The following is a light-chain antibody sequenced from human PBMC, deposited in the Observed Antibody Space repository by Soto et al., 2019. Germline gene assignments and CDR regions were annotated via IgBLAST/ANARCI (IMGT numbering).Light chain of an antibody. CDR2: DAC. V-gene: IGKV3-11*01. CDR1: QSVSSY. CDR3: QQRSNLFT. Sequence: EIVLTQSPATLSLSPGERATLSCRASQSVSSYLAWYQQKPGQAPRLLIYDACNRATGIPARFSGSGSGTDFTLTISSLEPEDFAVYYGQQRSNLFTFGPGTKVDIK. J-gene: IGKJ3*01.